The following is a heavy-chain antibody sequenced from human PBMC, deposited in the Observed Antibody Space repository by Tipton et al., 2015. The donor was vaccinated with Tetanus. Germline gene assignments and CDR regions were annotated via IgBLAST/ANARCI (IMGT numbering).Heavy chain of an antibody. CDR1: GASISSDGYF. D-gene: IGHD3-16*01. CDR2: IYYSGST. V-gene: IGHV4-31*03. CDR3: ARDQGGGRVARLNWFGP. Sequence: TLSLTCSVSGASISSDGYFWNWIRHRPGKGLEWIGYIYYSGSTFYNPSLKSRVTISVDTSNNQFSLRLSSVTAADTAVYYCARDQGGGRVARLNWFGPWGQGTLVTVSS. J-gene: IGHJ5*02.